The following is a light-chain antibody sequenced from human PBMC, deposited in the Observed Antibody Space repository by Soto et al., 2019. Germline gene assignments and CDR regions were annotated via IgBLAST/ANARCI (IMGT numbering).Light chain of an antibody. J-gene: IGLJ3*02. V-gene: IGLV2-8*01. CDR3: SSYAGSNVWV. Sequence: QSVLTQPPSASGSPGQSVTISCTGTNSDVGGYNYVSWYQQHPGKAPKLMIYEVTKRPSGVPDRFSGSKSVNTASLTVSGLQAEDEADYYCSSYAGSNVWVFGGGTKLTVL. CDR1: NSDVGGYNY. CDR2: EVT.